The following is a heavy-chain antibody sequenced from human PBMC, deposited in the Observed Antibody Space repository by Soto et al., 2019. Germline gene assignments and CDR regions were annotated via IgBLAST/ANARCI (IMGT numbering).Heavy chain of an antibody. Sequence: SETLFLTCAVYGGSFSGYYWSWIRQPPGKALEWIGEINHLGSINYNPSLKSRVTMSVDTSKNQFSLTLNSVTAADTATYYCARGGISHWAYFYYMDVWDRGTTVTVSS. CDR3: ARGGISHWAYFYYMDV. V-gene: IGHV4-34*01. CDR2: INHLGSI. D-gene: IGHD2-21*01. CDR1: GGSFSGYY. J-gene: IGHJ6*03.